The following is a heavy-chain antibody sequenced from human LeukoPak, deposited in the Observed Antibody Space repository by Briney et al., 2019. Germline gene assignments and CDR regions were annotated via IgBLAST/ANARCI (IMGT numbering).Heavy chain of an antibody. Sequence: SETLSLTCTVSGGSISSYYWSWIRQPPGKGLEWIGYIYYSGSTNYNPSLKSRVTISVDTSKNQFSLHLNSVTPEDTAVYYCARRLTQYDCFDPWGQGILVTVSS. CDR1: GGSISSYY. V-gene: IGHV4-59*01. CDR3: ARRLTQYDCFDP. CDR2: IYYSGST. J-gene: IGHJ5*02. D-gene: IGHD2-2*01.